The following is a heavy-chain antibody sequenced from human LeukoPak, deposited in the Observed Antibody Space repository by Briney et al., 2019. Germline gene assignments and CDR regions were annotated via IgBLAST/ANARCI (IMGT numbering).Heavy chain of an antibody. CDR3: ATDLAVVVVPARIAFAY. D-gene: IGHD2-2*01. CDR2: FDPEDGET. J-gene: IGHJ4*02. V-gene: IGHV1-24*01. Sequence: ASVKVSCKVSGYTLTELSMHWVRQAPGKGLEWMGGFDPEDGETIYAQKFQGRVTMTEDTSTDTAYMELSSLRSEDTAVYYCATDLAVVVVPARIAFAYWGQGTLVTVSS. CDR1: GYTLTELS.